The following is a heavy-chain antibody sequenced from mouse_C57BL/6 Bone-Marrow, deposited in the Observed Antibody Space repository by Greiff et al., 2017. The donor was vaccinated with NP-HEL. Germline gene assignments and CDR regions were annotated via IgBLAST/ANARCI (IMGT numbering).Heavy chain of an antibody. CDR3: ARSAYGYAMDY. CDR1: GYTFTDYY. CDR2: INPYNGGT. J-gene: IGHJ4*01. D-gene: IGHD1-1*02. V-gene: IGHV1-19*01. Sequence: VQLQQSGPVLVKPGASVKMSCKASGYTFTDYYMNWVKQSHGKSLEWIGVINPYNGGTSYNQKFKGKATLTVDKSSSTAYMELNSLTSEDSAVYYCARSAYGYAMDYWGQGTSVTVSS.